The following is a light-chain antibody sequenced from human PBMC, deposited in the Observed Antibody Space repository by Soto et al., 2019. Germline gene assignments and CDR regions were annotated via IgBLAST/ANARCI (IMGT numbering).Light chain of an antibody. CDR1: IIDVGGYNY. V-gene: IGLV2-11*01. CDR3: CSFAGSPYV. CDR2: DVS. Sequence: QSALTQPRSVSGSPGQSVTISCTGTIIDVGGYNYVSWYQHHPGKAPKLMVYDVSKRPSGVPDRFSGSKSGNTASLTISGLQAEDEADYYCCSFAGSPYVFGTGTKPPS. J-gene: IGLJ1*01.